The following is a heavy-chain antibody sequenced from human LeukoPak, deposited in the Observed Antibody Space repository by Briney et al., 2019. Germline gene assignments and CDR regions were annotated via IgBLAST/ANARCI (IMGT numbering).Heavy chain of an antibody. CDR3: AKELYYYDSSGSSDY. CDR2: TSVSGGST. V-gene: IGHV3-23*01. Sequence: PGGSLRLSCAASGFTFSNYAMSWVRQAPGKGLEWVSATSVSGGSTYYADSVKGRFTISRDNSKNTLYLQMNSLRAEDTAVYYCAKELYYYDSSGSSDYWGQGTLVTASS. CDR1: GFTFSNYA. D-gene: IGHD3-22*01. J-gene: IGHJ4*02.